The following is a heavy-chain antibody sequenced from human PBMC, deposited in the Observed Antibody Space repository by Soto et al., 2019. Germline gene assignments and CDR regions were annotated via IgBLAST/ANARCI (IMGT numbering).Heavy chain of an antibody. Sequence: GGSLRLSCAASGFTFSSYGMHWVRQAPGKGLEWVAVIWYDGSNKYYADSVKGRFTISRDNSKNTLYLQMNSLRAEDTAVYYCARDMWIQLWLPSSQMDVWGQGTTVTVSS. CDR1: GFTFSSYG. D-gene: IGHD5-18*01. CDR3: ARDMWIQLWLPSSQMDV. J-gene: IGHJ6*02. CDR2: IWYDGSNK. V-gene: IGHV3-33*01.